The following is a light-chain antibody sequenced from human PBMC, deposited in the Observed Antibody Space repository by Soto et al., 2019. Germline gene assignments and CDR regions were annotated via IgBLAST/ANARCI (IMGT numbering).Light chain of an antibody. CDR3: QQCDGTSWT. Sequence: VLTQSPGTLSVSPGERATLSCRASQSVSGNNLAWYQQTPGRAPRLLIYGESSRASGVPDRFSGSGSGTNFTLTINRLEPEDFAVYYCQQCDGTSWTFGQGTKVDLK. CDR1: QSVSGNN. J-gene: IGKJ1*01. V-gene: IGKV3-20*01. CDR2: GES.